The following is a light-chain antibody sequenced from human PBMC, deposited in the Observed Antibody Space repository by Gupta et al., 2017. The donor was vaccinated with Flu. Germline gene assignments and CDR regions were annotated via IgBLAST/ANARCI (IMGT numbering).Light chain of an antibody. CDR3: QQTVNTPPA. J-gene: IGKJ2*01. CDR2: DAS. V-gene: IGKV1-39*01. CDR1: QYISTY. Sequence: DIQVTQSPSSLSAAVGDRVTITCRASQYISTYLNWYQHKPGKAPNVLIYDASSLPSAVPSRFTRSGSGTDFTLTINSWQPEDSATYYCQQTVNTPPAFGHGSKPEL.